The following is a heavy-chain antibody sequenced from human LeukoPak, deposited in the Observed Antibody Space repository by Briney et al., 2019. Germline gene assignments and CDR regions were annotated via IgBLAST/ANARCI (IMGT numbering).Heavy chain of an antibody. CDR1: GGSFSGYY. V-gene: IGHV4-34*01. J-gene: IGHJ4*02. CDR3: ARVSRYSGSYFAY. Sequence: SETLSLTRAVYGGSFSGYYWSGIRQPPGKGLEWSWEIKHRGSTKYNPSLKSLVTISLDTSKSPCSLKLSSVTAADTAVYYCARVSRYSGSYFAYWGQGTLVTASS. D-gene: IGHD1-26*01. CDR2: IKHRGST.